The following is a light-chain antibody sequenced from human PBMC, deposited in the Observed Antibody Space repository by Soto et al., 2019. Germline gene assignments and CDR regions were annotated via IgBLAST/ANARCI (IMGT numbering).Light chain of an antibody. CDR2: KAS. CDR3: HHHNIHPCT. Sequence: DIQMTQSPSTRSASVGDRDTSTCRASHTISSWLAWYQQKPGKAPKLLIYKASSLESGVPSRFSGSGSGTEFTLTISSLHPDDFATSYYHHHNIHPCTFGQGTKVDI. J-gene: IGKJ1*01. CDR1: HTISSW. V-gene: IGKV1-5*03.